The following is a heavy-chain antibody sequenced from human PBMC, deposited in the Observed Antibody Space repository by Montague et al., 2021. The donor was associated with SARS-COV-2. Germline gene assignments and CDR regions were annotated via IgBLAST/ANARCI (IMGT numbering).Heavy chain of an antibody. D-gene: IGHD3-10*01. CDR2: TYHSGST. Sequence: SETLSLTCEVSGASISSNNWWIWVRQSPGKGLEWIGETYHSGSTNYNPSLRSRVTISVDKSKNQFSLKVNSVSAGDTAVYYCARLGVVPSPRTFNPWGQGTLVTVSS. CDR1: GASISSNNW. V-gene: IGHV4-4*02. CDR3: ARLGVVPSPRTFNP. J-gene: IGHJ5*02.